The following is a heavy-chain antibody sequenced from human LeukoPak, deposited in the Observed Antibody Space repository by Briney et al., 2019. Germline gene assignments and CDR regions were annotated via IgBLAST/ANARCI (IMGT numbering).Heavy chain of an antibody. D-gene: IGHD6-13*01. CDR3: AKSKSSSSWHPSPRMDV. CDR1: GFTFGSYA. V-gene: IGHV3-23*01. J-gene: IGHJ6*02. CDR2: ISGSGGST. Sequence: GGSLRLSCAASGFTFGSYAMSWVRQAPGKGLEWVSAISGSGGSTYYADSVKGRFTISRDNSKNTLYLQMNSLRAEDTAVYYCAKSKSSSSWHPSPRMDVWGQGTTVTVSS.